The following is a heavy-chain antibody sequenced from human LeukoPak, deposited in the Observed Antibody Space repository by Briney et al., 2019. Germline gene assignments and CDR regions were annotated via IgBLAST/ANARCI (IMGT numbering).Heavy chain of an antibody. V-gene: IGHV4-34*01. CDR2: INHSGST. CDR1: GGSFSGYY. Sequence: SETLSLTCAVYGGSFSGYYWSWIRQRPGKGLEWIGEINHSGSTNYNPSLKSRVTISVDTSKNQFPLELTSVTAADTAVYYCARTDFWSGYMDFWGQGTLVTVSS. D-gene: IGHD3-3*01. CDR3: ARTDFWSGYMDF. J-gene: IGHJ4*02.